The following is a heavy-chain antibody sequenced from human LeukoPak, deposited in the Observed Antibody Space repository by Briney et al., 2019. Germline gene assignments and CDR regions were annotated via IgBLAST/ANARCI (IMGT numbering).Heavy chain of an antibody. J-gene: IGHJ6*02. Sequence: GGSLRLSCAASGFTFSSYSMNWVRQAPGKGLEWVSSISSSSSYIYYADSVKGRFTISRDNSKNTLYLQMNSLRAEDTAVYYCAKEDMVRGVTVSFGSSVYYYGMDVWGQGTTVTVSS. D-gene: IGHD3-10*01. CDR1: GFTFSSYS. V-gene: IGHV3-21*04. CDR2: ISSSSSYI. CDR3: AKEDMVRGVTVSFGSSVYYYGMDV.